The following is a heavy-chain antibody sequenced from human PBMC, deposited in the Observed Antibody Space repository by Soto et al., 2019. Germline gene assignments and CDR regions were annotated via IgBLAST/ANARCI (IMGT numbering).Heavy chain of an antibody. CDR1: GGSISSYY. CDR3: ANGSGARLDP. CDR2: INDSGST. V-gene: IGHV4-34*01. D-gene: IGHD1-26*01. J-gene: IGHJ5*02. Sequence: PSETLSLTCTVSGGSISSYYWSWIRQPPGKGLEWIGEINDSGSTNYNPSLKSRVTISVGTSRNQFSLKLSSVTAADTAVYYCANGSGARLDPWGQGTLVTVS.